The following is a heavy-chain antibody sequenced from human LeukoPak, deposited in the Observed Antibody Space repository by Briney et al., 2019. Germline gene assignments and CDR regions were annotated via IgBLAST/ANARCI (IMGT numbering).Heavy chain of an antibody. V-gene: IGHV3-30*02. D-gene: IGHD3-10*01. CDR3: ARGAIYGSGSYYPLYYFDY. CDR1: GFTFSSYG. Sequence: GGSLRLSCAASGFTFSSYGMHWVRQAPGKGLERVAFIRYDGSNKYYADSVKGRFTISRDNSKNTLYLQINSLRAEDTALYYCARGAIYGSGSYYPLYYFDYWGQGTLVTVSS. J-gene: IGHJ4*02. CDR2: IRYDGSNK.